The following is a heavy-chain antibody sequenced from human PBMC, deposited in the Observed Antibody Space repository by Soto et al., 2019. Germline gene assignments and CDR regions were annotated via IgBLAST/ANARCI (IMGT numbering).Heavy chain of an antibody. J-gene: IGHJ4*02. Sequence: GASVKVSCKASGYTFTSYDVTWVRRAPGQGLEWMGWMNPNSGNTGYAQKFQGRVTTTTDTSTSTAYMELSSLRSDDTAVYYCARDALRYYDILTGSTKNDYWGQGTLVTVSS. CDR3: ARDALRYYDILTGSTKNDY. CDR1: GYTFTSYD. CDR2: MNPNSGNT. D-gene: IGHD3-9*01. V-gene: IGHV1-8*01.